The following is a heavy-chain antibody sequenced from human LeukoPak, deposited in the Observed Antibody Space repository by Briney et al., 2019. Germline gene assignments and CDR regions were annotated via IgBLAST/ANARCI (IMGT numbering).Heavy chain of an antibody. V-gene: IGHV3-13*01. CDR1: GFTFSSYD. D-gene: IGHD6-13*01. Sequence: PGGSLRLSCAASGFTFSSYDMHWVRQATGKGLEWVSAIGTAGDTYYPGSVKGRFTISRENAKNSLYLQMNSLRAGDTAVYYCARDNSSSSPPAGTFDYWGQGTLVTVSS. CDR2: IGTAGDT. J-gene: IGHJ4*02. CDR3: ARDNSSSSPPAGTFDY.